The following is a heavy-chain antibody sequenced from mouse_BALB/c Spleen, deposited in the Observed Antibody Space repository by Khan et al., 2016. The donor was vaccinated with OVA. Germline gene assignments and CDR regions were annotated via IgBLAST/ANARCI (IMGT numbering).Heavy chain of an antibody. J-gene: IGHJ2*01. D-gene: IGHD1-1*01. V-gene: IGHV2-6-5*01. Sequence: QVQLKESGPGLVAPSQSLSITCTVSGFSLTDYGVSWIRQPPGKGLEWLGVIWGGGSTYYNSTLKSRLSIRKDNSKSHAFFKMNSLQTDDTATYXGAKEDCGSSSLDYWGQGTTLTVSS. CDR3: AKEDCGSSSLDY. CDR1: GFSLTDYG. CDR2: IWGGGST.